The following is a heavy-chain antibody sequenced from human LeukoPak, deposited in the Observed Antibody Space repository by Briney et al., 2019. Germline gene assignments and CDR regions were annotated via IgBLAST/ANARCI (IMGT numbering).Heavy chain of an antibody. J-gene: IGHJ4*02. CDR1: GGSFSGYY. V-gene: IGHV4-34*01. CDR2: INHSGST. D-gene: IGHD2-2*01. Sequence: SETLSLTCAVYGGSFSGYYWSWIRQPPGKGLEWTGEINHSGSTNYNPSLKSRVTISVDTSKNQFSLELSSVTAADTAVYYCARGVVPAPCVGYWGQGTLVTVSS. CDR3: ARGVVPAPCVGY.